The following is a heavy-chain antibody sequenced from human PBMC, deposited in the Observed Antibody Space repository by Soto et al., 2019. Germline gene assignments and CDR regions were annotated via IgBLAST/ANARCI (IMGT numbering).Heavy chain of an antibody. Sequence: QVQLVQSGAEVKKPGASVKVSCKASGYTFTSYAMHWVRQAPGQRLEWMGWINAGNGNTKYSQKFQGRVTITRDTSASTAYMELSSLRSEDTAVYYCARDAADCSGGSCYSFGYYYYYYMDVWGKGTTVTVSS. CDR2: INAGNGNT. V-gene: IGHV1-3*01. J-gene: IGHJ6*03. CDR1: GYTFTSYA. D-gene: IGHD2-15*01. CDR3: ARDAADCSGGSCYSFGYYYYYYMDV.